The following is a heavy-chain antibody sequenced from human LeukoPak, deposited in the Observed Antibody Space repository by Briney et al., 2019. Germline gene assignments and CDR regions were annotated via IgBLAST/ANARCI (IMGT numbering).Heavy chain of an antibody. D-gene: IGHD3-10*01. V-gene: IGHV4-34*01. Sequence: SETLSLTCAVYGGSFSGYYWSWIRQPPGKGLEWIGEINHSGSTNYSPSLKSRVTISVDTSKNQFSLKLSSVTAADTAVYYCATGSGSYFPAAYWGQGTLVTVSS. J-gene: IGHJ4*02. CDR1: GGSFSGYY. CDR3: ATGSGSYFPAAY. CDR2: INHSGST.